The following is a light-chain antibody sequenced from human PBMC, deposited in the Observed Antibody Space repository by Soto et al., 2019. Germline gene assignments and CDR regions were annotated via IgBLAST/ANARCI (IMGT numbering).Light chain of an antibody. CDR3: SSYTRSSTLEV. CDR1: SSDVGGYNY. V-gene: IGLV2-14*01. CDR2: DVS. J-gene: IGLJ1*01. Sequence: QSALTQPASVSGSPGQSITISCTGTSSDVGGYNYVSWYQQNPGKAPKLMIYDVSNRPSGVSNRFSGSKSGNTASLTISGLHAEDEADYYCSSYTRSSTLEVFGTGTKVTVL.